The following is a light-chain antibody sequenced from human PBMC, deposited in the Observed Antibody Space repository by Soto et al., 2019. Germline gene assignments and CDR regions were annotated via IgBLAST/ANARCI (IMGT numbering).Light chain of an antibody. J-gene: IGLJ1*01. CDR2: DVD. V-gene: IGLV2-14*03. CDR3: SSYSSSNIYI. Sequence: QSALTQPASVSGSPGQSITISCTGTSSDVGGYTYVSWYQHHPGKAPKVMIYDVDSRPSGVSDRFSASKSGNTASLTISGLQAEDEADYYCSSYSSSNIYIFGTGTKVTVL. CDR1: SSDVGGYTY.